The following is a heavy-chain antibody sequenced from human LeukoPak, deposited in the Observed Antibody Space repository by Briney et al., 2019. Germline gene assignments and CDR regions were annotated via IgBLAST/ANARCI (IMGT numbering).Heavy chain of an antibody. CDR1: GGSISSYY. CDR3: VGGYGSAPYNWFDP. J-gene: IGHJ5*02. CDR2: IYYSGST. V-gene: IGHV4-59*01. D-gene: IGHD3-10*01. Sequence: SETLSLTCTVSGGSISSYYWSWIRQPPGKGLEWIGYIYYSGSTNYNPSLKSRVTISVDTSKNQFSLKLSSVTAADTAVYYCVGGYGSAPYNWFDPWGQGTLVTVSP.